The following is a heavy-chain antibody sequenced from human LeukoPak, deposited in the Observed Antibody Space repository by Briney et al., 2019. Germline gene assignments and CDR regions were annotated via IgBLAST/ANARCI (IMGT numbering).Heavy chain of an antibody. CDR1: GGTFTIYA. CDR3: AKPTRFLEWLPLAY. V-gene: IGHV1-69*13. Sequence: GASVTVSSKASGGTFTIYAISWVRQAPGQGLEWMGGIIPIFGTANYARKFQGRVTITADESTSTAYMELSSLRSEDTAVYYCAKPTRFLEWLPLAYWGQGTLVTVSS. J-gene: IGHJ4*02. CDR2: IIPIFGTA. D-gene: IGHD3-3*01.